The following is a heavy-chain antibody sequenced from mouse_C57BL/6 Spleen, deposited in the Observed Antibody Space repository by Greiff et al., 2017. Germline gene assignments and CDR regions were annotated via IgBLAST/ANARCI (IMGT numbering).Heavy chain of an antibody. Sequence: EVHLQQSGPELVKPGASVKISCKASGYTFTDYYMNWVKQSHGKSLEWIGDINPNNGGTSYNQKFKGKATLTVDKSSSTAYMELRSLTSEDSAVYYCARWGSSYYWYFDFWGTGTTVTVSS. CDR1: GYTFTDYY. J-gene: IGHJ1*03. CDR2: INPNNGGT. D-gene: IGHD1-1*01. CDR3: ARWGSSYYWYFDF. V-gene: IGHV1-26*01.